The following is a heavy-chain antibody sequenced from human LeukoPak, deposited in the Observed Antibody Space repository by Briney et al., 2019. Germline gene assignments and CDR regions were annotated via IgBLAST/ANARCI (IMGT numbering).Heavy chain of an antibody. Sequence: GGSLRLSCAASGFTFDDYAMHWVRQAPGKGLEWVSGISWNSGSIGYADSVKGRFTISRDNAKNSLYLQMNSLRAEDTALYYCAKDTYYYDSSGYDYRGQGTLVTVSS. J-gene: IGHJ4*02. CDR2: ISWNSGSI. V-gene: IGHV3-9*01. D-gene: IGHD3-22*01. CDR3: AKDTYYYDSSGYDY. CDR1: GFTFDDYA.